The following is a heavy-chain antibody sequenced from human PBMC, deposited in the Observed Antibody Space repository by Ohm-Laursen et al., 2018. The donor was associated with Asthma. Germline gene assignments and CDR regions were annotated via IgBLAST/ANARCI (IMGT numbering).Heavy chain of an antibody. CDR1: GFTFDTYA. CDR3: ARDQGGGNPPLDY. D-gene: IGHD4-23*01. J-gene: IGHJ4*02. Sequence: SLRLSCAASGFTFDTYAMNWVRQVPGKGREWVSSITFSGEHTYYADSVKGRFTISRDNSKNTLYLQMNSLRAEDTAVYYCARDQGGGNPPLDYWGQGTLVTVSS. V-gene: IGHV3-23*01. CDR2: ITFSGEHT.